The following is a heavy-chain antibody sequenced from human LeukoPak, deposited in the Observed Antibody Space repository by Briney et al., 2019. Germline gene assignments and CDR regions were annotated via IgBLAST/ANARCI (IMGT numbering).Heavy chain of an antibody. D-gene: IGHD5-18*01. Sequence: PGGSLRLSCAASGFTFNNYWMHWVRQVPGKGLVWVSRINSDGSSTSYADSVKGRFTISRDNSKNSLYLQMNGLRAEDTAVYYCARDPGYNYGFDYWGQGTLVTVSS. CDR2: INSDGSST. J-gene: IGHJ4*02. CDR1: GFTFNNYW. V-gene: IGHV3-74*01. CDR3: ARDPGYNYGFDY.